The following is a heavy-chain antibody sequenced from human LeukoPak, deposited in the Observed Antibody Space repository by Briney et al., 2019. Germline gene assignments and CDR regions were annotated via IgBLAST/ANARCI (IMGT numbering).Heavy chain of an antibody. D-gene: IGHD2-15*01. V-gene: IGHV3-23*01. Sequence: GGSLRLSCAASGFTFSSNAMSWVRQAPGKGLGWDWAISGSGGSTYYADSVKGRFTISRDNSKNTLYLQMNSLRAEDTAVYYCAKDSDLVVVAANRPYYFDYWGQGTLVTVSS. CDR3: AKDSDLVVVAANRPYYFDY. J-gene: IGHJ4*02. CDR1: GFTFSSNA. CDR2: ISGSGGST.